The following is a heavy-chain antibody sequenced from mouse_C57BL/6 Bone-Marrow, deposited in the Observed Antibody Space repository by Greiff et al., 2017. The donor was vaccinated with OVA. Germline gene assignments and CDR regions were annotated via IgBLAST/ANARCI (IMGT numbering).Heavy chain of an antibody. V-gene: IGHV1-82*01. CDR1: GYAFSSSW. J-gene: IGHJ1*03. Sequence: VQLQQSGPELVKPGASVKISCKASGYAFSSSWMNWVKQRPGKGLEWIGRIYPGDGDTNYNGKFKGKAKLTADKSSSTAYMQLSSLTSEDSAVYFCARRDGNYGYWYFDVWGTGTTVTVSS. CDR3: ARRDGNYGYWYFDV. CDR2: IYPGDGDT. D-gene: IGHD2-1*01.